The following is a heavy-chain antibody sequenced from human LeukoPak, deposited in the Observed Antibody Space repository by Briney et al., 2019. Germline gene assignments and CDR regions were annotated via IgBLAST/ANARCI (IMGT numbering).Heavy chain of an antibody. Sequence: GEPLKISCKGSGYSFTNYWIGWVRQLPGKGLEWMGIIFPADFDTRYSPSFQGQVTISADKSISTAYLHWSSLRSSDTAMYYCASARGTYANDAFDIWGQGTMVTVSP. CDR1: GYSFTNYW. CDR3: ASARGTYANDAFDI. D-gene: IGHD1-26*01. V-gene: IGHV5-51*01. CDR2: IFPADFDT. J-gene: IGHJ3*02.